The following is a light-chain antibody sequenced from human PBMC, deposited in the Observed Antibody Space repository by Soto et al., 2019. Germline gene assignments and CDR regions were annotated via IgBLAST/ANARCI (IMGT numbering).Light chain of an antibody. CDR1: QNILYSSNNKNY. CDR3: QQYYGSPPRT. J-gene: IGKJ1*01. Sequence: DIVMTQSPDSLAVSLGERATINCKSSQNILYSSNNKNYLAWYQQKPGLPPKLLISWASTREFGVPDRFSGSGSGTDFTLTISSLQAEDVAVYYCQQYYGSPPRTFGQGTKVEIK. V-gene: IGKV4-1*01. CDR2: WAS.